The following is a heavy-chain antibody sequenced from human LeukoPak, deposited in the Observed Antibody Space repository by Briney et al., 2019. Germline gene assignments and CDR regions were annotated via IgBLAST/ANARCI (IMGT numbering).Heavy chain of an antibody. V-gene: IGHV4-59*01. J-gene: IGHJ4*02. D-gene: IGHD1-26*01. CDR3: ARSSGAYRSFDY. Sequence: NSSETLSLTCTVSGGSNSSYYWSWIRQPPGKGLEWIGYIYYSGTTDYNPSLKSRVTISVDTSNNQFPLKVSSVTAADTAVYYCARSSGAYRSFDYWGQGTLVPVSS. CDR2: IYYSGTT. CDR1: GGSNSSYY.